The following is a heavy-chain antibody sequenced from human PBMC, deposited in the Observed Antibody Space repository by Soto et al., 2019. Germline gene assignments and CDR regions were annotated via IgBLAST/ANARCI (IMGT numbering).Heavy chain of an antibody. CDR2: INPNSGGT. V-gene: IGHV1-2*04. J-gene: IGHJ4*02. CDR3: ARDFSPDYGDDQPYFDY. Sequence: ASVKVSCKASGYTFTGYYMHWVRQAPGQGLEWMGWINPNSGGTNYAQKFQGWVTMTRDTSISTAYMELSRLRSDDTAVYYCARDFSPDYGDDQPYFDYWGKGTLVTVSS. CDR1: GYTFTGYY. D-gene: IGHD4-17*01.